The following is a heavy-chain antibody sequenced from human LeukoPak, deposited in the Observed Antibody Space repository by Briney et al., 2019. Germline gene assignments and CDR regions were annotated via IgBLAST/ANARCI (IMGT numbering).Heavy chain of an antibody. CDR3: AGVWSPPYTRSWPYYFDY. V-gene: IGHV3-21*01. J-gene: IGHJ4*02. CDR1: AFTVSSYG. CDR2: LSITSSYI. Sequence: GGSHRLSCAASAFTVSSYGMHWARLSPGKGLAWLSSLSITSSYIYSADSVKGRFTISRDNAKISLYLQMNSLRAEDTAVYYCAGVWSPPYTRSWPYYFDYWGQGTLVTVSS. D-gene: IGHD6-13*01.